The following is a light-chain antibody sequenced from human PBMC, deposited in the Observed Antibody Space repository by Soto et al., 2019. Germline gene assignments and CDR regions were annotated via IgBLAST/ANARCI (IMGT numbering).Light chain of an antibody. CDR3: QQSYTTPRT. Sequence: DIQMTQSPSSLSASVGDGVTITCRASQSISSYLNWYQQKPGKAPKLLIYAASSLQSGVPSRFSGSGSGTDSTLTISSLQPEDFATYYCQQSYTTPRTFGQGTKLEIK. J-gene: IGKJ1*01. V-gene: IGKV1-39*01. CDR2: AAS. CDR1: QSISSY.